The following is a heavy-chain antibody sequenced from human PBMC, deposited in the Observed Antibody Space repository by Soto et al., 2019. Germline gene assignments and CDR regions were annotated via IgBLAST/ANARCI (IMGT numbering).Heavy chain of an antibody. Sequence: GASVKVSCKASGGTFSSYAISWVRQAPGQGLEWMGGIIPIFGTANYAQKFQGRVTITADESTSTAYMELSSLRSEDTAVYYCARASIYTSYGYSANDYWGQGTLVPSPQ. CDR3: ARASIYTSYGYSANDY. V-gene: IGHV1-69*13. J-gene: IGHJ4*02. CDR1: GGTFSSYA. CDR2: IIPIFGTA. D-gene: IGHD5-18*01.